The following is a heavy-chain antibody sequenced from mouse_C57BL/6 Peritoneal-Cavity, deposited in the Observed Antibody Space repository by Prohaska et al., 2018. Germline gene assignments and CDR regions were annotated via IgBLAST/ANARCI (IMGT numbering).Heavy chain of an antibody. Sequence: RPASSVQLSCKASGYTFPSYWMDWVKQRPGQGLEWIGNIYPSDSENHYNQKCKDKATLTVDKAASTGDMQLSSLTSEDSAVYYCARDYDIDYWGQGTTLTGSS. D-gene: IGHD1-1*01. CDR2: IYPSDSEN. J-gene: IGHJ2*01. CDR3: ARDYDIDY. V-gene: IGHV1-61*01. CDR1: GYTFPSYW.